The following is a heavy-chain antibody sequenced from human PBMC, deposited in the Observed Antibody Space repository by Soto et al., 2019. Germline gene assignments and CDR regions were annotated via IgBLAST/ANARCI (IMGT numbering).Heavy chain of an antibody. CDR3: TTEEFSCGGDCYTEYFQH. CDR2: IKSKTDGGTT. Sequence: EVQLVESGGGLVKPGGSLRLSCAASGFTFSNAWMSWVRQAPGKGLEWVGRIKSKTDGGTTDYAAPVKGRFTISRDDSKNTLYLQMNSLKTEDTAVYYCTTEEFSCGGDCYTEYFQHWGQGTLVTVSS. CDR1: GFTFSNAW. D-gene: IGHD2-21*02. V-gene: IGHV3-15*01. J-gene: IGHJ1*01.